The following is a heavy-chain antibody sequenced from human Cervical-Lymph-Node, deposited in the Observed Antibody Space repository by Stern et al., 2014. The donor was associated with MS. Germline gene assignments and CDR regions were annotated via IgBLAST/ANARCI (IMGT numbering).Heavy chain of an antibody. D-gene: IGHD6-13*01. V-gene: IGHV1-2*06. J-gene: IGHJ5*02. Sequence: QVQLVQSGAEVRKPGASVRVSCKASGYPFSDYFIHWMRQAPGQGLEWMGRLNPNSGAINYAQKFQGRVTMTRDLSISPVYMELSGLRSDDTAVYFCARRAWLPGTAAAEPSGFDPWGQGSLVIVS. CDR2: LNPNSGAI. CDR1: GYPFSDYF. CDR3: ARRAWLPGTAAAEPSGFDP.